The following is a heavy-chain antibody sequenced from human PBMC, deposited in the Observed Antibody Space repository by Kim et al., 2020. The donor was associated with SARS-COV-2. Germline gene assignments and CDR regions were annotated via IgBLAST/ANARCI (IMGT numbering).Heavy chain of an antibody. CDR2: LSYSGST. J-gene: IGHJ4*02. CDR3: ARDNCSGGSCYSWVY. D-gene: IGHD2-15*01. V-gene: IGHV4-59*02. Sequence: SETLSLTCTVSGVSVSKNYLSWIRQPPGKGLQWIGYLSYSGSTNYNPSLQSRVTISIDTTKNQFSLKLSSVTAADTAIYYCARDNCSGGSCYSWVYWGQGTLATVSS. CDR1: GVSVSKNY.